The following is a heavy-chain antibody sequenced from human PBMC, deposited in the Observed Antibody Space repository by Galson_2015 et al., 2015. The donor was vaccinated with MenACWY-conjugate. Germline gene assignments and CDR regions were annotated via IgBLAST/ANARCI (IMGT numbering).Heavy chain of an antibody. Sequence: QSGAEVKEPGESLKISCKGSGYSSTTYWIGWLRQMPGKGLEWMGIIYPGDSETRYSPSFQGQITISADKSISTAYLQWSSLRASDTAMYYCARRGGNYYGMDVWGQGTAVIVSS. CDR2: IYPGDSET. V-gene: IGHV5-51*01. CDR3: ARRGGNYYGMDV. CDR1: GYSSTTYW. J-gene: IGHJ6*02.